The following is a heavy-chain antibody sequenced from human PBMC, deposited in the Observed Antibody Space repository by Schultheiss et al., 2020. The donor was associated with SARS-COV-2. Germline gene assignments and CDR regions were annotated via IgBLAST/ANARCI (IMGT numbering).Heavy chain of an antibody. D-gene: IGHD6-19*01. CDR1: GGSISSYY. V-gene: IGHV4-59*08. Sequence: SETLSLTCTVSGGSISSYYWSWIRQPPGKGLEWIGYIYYSGSTYYNPSLKSRVTISVDTSKNQFSLKLSSVTAADTAVYYCASSAVAFLWFDPWGQGTLVTVSS. J-gene: IGHJ5*02. CDR3: ASSAVAFLWFDP. CDR2: IYYSGST.